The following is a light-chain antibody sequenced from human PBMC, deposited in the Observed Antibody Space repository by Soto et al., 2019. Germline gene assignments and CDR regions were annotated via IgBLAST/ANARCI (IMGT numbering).Light chain of an antibody. CDR2: DVT. Sequence: QSVLTQSPSASGSPGQSVTISCTGTSSDIGGYNSVSWYQQHPGKAPKVMIYDVTKRPSGVPDRFSGSKSGNTASLTVSALPAEDEADYYCSSYTDRKNLVLGTGTKVTVL. CDR3: SSYTDRKNLV. CDR1: SSDIGGYNS. V-gene: IGLV2-8*01. J-gene: IGLJ1*01.